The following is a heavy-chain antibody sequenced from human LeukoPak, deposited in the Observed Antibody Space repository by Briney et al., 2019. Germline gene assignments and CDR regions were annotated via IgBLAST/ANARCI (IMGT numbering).Heavy chain of an antibody. CDR2: IKGDGSEK. CDR3: ASLDAAMIPGRDAFPI. CDR1: GFTFSSYA. V-gene: IGHV3-7*01. Sequence: GGSLRLSCAASGFTFSSYAMSWVRQAPGKGLEWVACIKGDGSEKYYVDSLEGRFTISRDNTQKSLYLQMNSLRAEDTAVYYCASLDAAMIPGRDAFPIWGQGTMVTVSS. J-gene: IGHJ3*02. D-gene: IGHD5-18*01.